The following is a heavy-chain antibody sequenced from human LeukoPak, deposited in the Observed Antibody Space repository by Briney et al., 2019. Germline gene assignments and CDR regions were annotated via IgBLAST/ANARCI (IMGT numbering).Heavy chain of an antibody. V-gene: IGHV3-30*02. CDR1: GFTLSSYG. Sequence: GGSLRLSCAASGFTLSSYGMHWVRQAPGKGLEWVAFIRYDGSNKYYADSVKGRFTISRDNSKNTLYLQMNSLRAEDTAVYYCATVGDIYCSGGSCYDYWGQGTLVTVSS. D-gene: IGHD2-15*01. J-gene: IGHJ4*02. CDR2: IRYDGSNK. CDR3: ATVGDIYCSGGSCYDY.